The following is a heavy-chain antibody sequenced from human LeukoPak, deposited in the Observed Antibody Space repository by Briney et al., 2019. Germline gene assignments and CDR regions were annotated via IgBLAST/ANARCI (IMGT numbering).Heavy chain of an antibody. D-gene: IGHD3-16*01. CDR3: ARLGVRSDYAKKWYFDL. CDR2: IYTSGNT. CDR1: GGSISSDSFY. J-gene: IGHJ2*01. V-gene: IGHV4-61*02. Sequence: SETLSLTCAVSGGSISSDSFYWSWIRQPAGQGLEWIGRIYTSGNTNYNPSLKSRVTISVDTSKNHFSLKLSSVTAADTAVYYCARLGVRSDYAKKWYFDLWGRGTLVTVSS.